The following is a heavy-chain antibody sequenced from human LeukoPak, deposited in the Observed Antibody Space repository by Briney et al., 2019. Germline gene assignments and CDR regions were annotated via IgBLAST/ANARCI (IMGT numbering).Heavy chain of an antibody. V-gene: IGHV3-23*01. Sequence: GGSLRLSCAASGFTFSSYAMSWVRQAPGKGLEWVSAISGSGGSTYYADSVKGRFTISRDNSKNTLYLQMNSLRAEDTAVYYCAKDPEYSSGWYLDYWGQGTLVTVSS. D-gene: IGHD6-19*01. CDR2: ISGSGGST. J-gene: IGHJ4*02. CDR1: GFTFSSYA. CDR3: AKDPEYSSGWYLDY.